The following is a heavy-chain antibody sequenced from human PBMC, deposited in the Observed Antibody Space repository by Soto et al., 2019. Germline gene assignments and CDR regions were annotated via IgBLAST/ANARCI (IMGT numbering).Heavy chain of an antibody. V-gene: IGHV1-18*01. Sequence: ASVKVSCKASGYTFTSYGISWVRQAPGKGLEWMGWISAYNGNTNYAQKLQGRVTMTTDTSTSTAYMERRSLRAYDTSVYYCARDSYAVAGTYYYYGMAVWGQGTTVTVSS. CDR2: ISAYNGNT. CDR3: ARDSYAVAGTYYYYGMAV. CDR1: GYTFTSYG. J-gene: IGHJ6*02. D-gene: IGHD6-19*01.